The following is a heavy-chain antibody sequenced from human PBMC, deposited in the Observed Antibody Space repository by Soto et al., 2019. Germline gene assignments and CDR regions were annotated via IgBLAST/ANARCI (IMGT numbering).Heavy chain of an antibody. CDR2: IYYSGST. CDR3: ARPYYDFWSGYYSGFGY. CDR1: GGSISSSSYY. D-gene: IGHD3-3*01. V-gene: IGHV4-39*01. Sequence: SETLSLTCTVSGGSISSSSYYWGWIRQPPGKGLEWIGSIYYSGSTYYNPSLKSRVTISVDTSKNQFSLKLSSVTAADTAVYYCARPYYDFWSGYYSGFGYWGQGTLVTVYS. J-gene: IGHJ4*02.